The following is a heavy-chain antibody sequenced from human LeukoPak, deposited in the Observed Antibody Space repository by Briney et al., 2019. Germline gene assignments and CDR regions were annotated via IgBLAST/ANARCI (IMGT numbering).Heavy chain of an antibody. J-gene: IGHJ4*02. V-gene: IGHV3-74*01. Sequence: PGGSLRLSCAASGFTFSSYWMHWVRQAPGKGLVWVSRINTDGSSTSYADSVKGRFTISRDNADNSLYLQMNSLRAEDTAVYYCARSLGYCSGGSCFPFDYWGQGTLVTVSS. CDR3: ARSLGYCSGGSCFPFDY. D-gene: IGHD2-15*01. CDR2: INTDGSST. CDR1: GFTFSSYW.